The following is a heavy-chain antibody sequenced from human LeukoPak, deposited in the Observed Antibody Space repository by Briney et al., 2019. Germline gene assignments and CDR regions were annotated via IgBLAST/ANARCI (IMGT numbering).Heavy chain of an antibody. Sequence: SETLSLTCAVYVGSFSAYYWSWIRQPPGKGLEWIGEINLRGSTNYNPSLKSRVTISVDTFKNQYSLKLSSVTAADTAVYYCARAPVTDDDFDIWGQGTMVTVSS. J-gene: IGHJ3*02. CDR1: VGSFSAYY. D-gene: IGHD5-18*01. CDR3: ARAPVTDDDFDI. V-gene: IGHV4-34*01. CDR2: INLRGST.